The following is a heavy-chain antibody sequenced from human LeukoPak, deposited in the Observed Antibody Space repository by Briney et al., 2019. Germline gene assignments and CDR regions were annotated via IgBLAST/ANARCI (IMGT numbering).Heavy chain of an antibody. D-gene: IGHD3-10*01. CDR3: ARDRPYSGTRGAFDI. CDR2: ISGSGIGGST. V-gene: IGHV3-23*01. CDR1: GFTFSIYA. J-gene: IGHJ3*02. Sequence: GRSLRLSCAASGFTFSIYAMSWVRQAPGTGLGWVSGISGSGIGGSTYHADSVKGRFTISRDNSKSTLYLEMNSLRAEDTAVYYCARDRPYSGTRGAFDIWGQGTMVTV.